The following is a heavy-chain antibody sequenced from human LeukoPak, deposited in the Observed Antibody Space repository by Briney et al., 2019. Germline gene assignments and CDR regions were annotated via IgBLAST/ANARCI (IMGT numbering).Heavy chain of an antibody. J-gene: IGHJ6*02. Sequence: ASVKVSCKASGYTFTGYYMHWVRQAPGQGLEWMGRINPNSGGTNYAQKFQGRVTMTRDTSISTAYMELSRLRSDDTAVYYCARVSRWVQSPYGMDVWGQGTTVTVSS. V-gene: IGHV1-2*06. D-gene: IGHD5-24*01. CDR3: ARVSRWVQSPYGMDV. CDR1: GYTFTGYY. CDR2: INPNSGGT.